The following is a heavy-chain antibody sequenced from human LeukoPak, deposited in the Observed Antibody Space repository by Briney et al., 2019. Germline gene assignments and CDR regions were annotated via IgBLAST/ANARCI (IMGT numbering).Heavy chain of an antibody. CDR1: GGSFSGYY. D-gene: IGHD6-19*01. V-gene: IGHV4-34*01. CDR2: INHSGST. CDR3: ARGGRLKYSSGWYKKSPYYFDY. J-gene: IGHJ4*02. Sequence: PSETLSLTCAVYGGSFSGYYWSWIRQPPGKGLEWIGEINHSGSTNYNPSPKSRVTISVDTSKNQFSLKLSSVTAADTAVYYCARGGRLKYSSGWYKKSPYYFDYWGQGTLVTVSS.